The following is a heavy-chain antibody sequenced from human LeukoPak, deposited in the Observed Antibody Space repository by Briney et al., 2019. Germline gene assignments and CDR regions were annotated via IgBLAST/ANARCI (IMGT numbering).Heavy chain of an antibody. CDR3: ARPSTAMSDNDAFDI. Sequence: ASVKVSCKASGGTFSSYAISWVRQAPGQGLEWMGGIIPIFGTANYAQKFQGRVTITADESTSTAYMELSSLRSEDTAVYYCARPSTAMSDNDAFDIWGQGTMVTVSS. CDR1: GGTFSSYA. CDR2: IIPIFGTA. D-gene: IGHD5-18*01. J-gene: IGHJ3*02. V-gene: IGHV1-69*01.